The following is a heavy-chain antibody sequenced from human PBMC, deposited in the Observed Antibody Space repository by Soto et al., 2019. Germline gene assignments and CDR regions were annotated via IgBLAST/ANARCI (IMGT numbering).Heavy chain of an antibody. CDR3: ARHYSSSSVEF. V-gene: IGHV3-11*01. D-gene: IGHD6-6*01. Sequence: GGSLRLSCAASGFTFSDYYMNWIRQAPGKGLEWVSYISSGAITIYYADSVKGRFTISRDNAKNSLYLQMNRLRAEDTAVYYCARHYSSSSVEFWGQGTLVTVSS. J-gene: IGHJ4*02. CDR2: ISSGAITI. CDR1: GFTFSDYY.